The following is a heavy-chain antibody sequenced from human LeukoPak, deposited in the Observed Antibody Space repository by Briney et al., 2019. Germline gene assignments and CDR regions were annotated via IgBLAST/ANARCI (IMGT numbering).Heavy chain of an antibody. CDR2: INHSGST. CDR3: ARDSLEVYSMRSYYDGMDV. CDR1: GGSFNGYQ. Sequence: SETLSLTCGVYGGSFNGYQWSWIRQPPGKGLEWIGEINHSGSTNYNPSLKSRVTISVDTSKNQFSLKLTSVTAADTAVYYCARDSLEVYSMRSYYDGMDVWGQGTTVTVSS. D-gene: IGHD1-26*01. J-gene: IGHJ6*02. V-gene: IGHV4-34*01.